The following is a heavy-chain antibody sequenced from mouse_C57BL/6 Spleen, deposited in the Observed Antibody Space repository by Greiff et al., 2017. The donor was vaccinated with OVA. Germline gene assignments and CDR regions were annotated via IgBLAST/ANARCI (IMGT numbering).Heavy chain of an antibody. J-gene: IGHJ4*01. Sequence: EVTLMESGGGLVQPGGSLSLSCAASGFTFTDYYMSWVRQPPGKALEWLGFIRNKANGYTTEYSASVKGRFTISRDNSQSILYLQMNALRAEDSATYYCARKLGRDAMDYWGQGTSVTVSS. CDR2: IRNKANGYTT. CDR3: ARKLGRDAMDY. D-gene: IGHD4-1*01. V-gene: IGHV7-3*01. CDR1: GFTFTDYY.